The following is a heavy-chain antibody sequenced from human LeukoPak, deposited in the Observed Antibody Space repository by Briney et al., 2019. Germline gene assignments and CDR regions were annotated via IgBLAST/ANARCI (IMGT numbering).Heavy chain of an antibody. CDR1: GGSISSYY. D-gene: IGHD6-19*01. J-gene: IGHJ4*02. CDR2: IYYSGST. V-gene: IGHV4-59*01. Sequence: SSETLSLTCTVSGGSISSYYWSWIRQPPGKGLEWIGYIYYSGSTNYNPSLKSRVTISVDTSKNQFSLKLSSVTAADTAVYYCARRGFSGWNYWGQGTLVTVSS. CDR3: ARRGFSGWNY.